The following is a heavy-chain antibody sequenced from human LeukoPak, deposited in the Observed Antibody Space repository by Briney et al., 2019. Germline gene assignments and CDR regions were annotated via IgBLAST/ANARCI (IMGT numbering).Heavy chain of an antibody. CDR3: ARKPRGPYSGYDWGLVLNWFDP. V-gene: IGHV4-39*01. Sequence: SETLSLTCTVSGGSISSSSYYWGWIRQPPGKGLEWIGGIYYSGSTYYNPSLKSRVTISVDTSKNQFSLKLSSVTAADTAVYYCARKPRGPYSGYDWGLVLNWFDPWGQGTLVTVSS. D-gene: IGHD5-12*01. CDR2: IYYSGST. J-gene: IGHJ5*02. CDR1: GGSISSSSYY.